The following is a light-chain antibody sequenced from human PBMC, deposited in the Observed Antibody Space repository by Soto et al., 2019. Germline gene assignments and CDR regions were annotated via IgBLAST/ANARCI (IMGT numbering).Light chain of an antibody. CDR3: CSYAGSSTYV. J-gene: IGLJ1*01. CDR1: SSDVGSYNL. Sequence: QSALTQPASVSGSPRQSITISCTGTSSDVGSYNLVSWYQQHPGKAPKLMIYEVSKRPSGVSNRFSGPKSGNTASLTISGLQAEDEADYYCCSYAGSSTYVFGTGTKVT. V-gene: IGLV2-23*02. CDR2: EVS.